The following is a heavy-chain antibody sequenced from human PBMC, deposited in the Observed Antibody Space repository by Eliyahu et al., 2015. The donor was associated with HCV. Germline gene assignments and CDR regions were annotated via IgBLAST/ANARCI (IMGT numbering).Heavy chain of an antibody. D-gene: IGHD3-10*01. Sequence: QVQLQESGPGLVKPSQTLSLTCXVSGGSXSSGXYYWXWIRQPPGKGLEWIGYIYYSGSTYYNPSLKSRVTISVDTSKNQSSLKLSSVTAADTAVYYCASTNYYGSGSYSGIDYWGQGTLVTVSS. CDR1: GGSXSSGXYY. CDR3: ASTNYYGSGSYSGIDY. V-gene: IGHV4-30-4*01. J-gene: IGHJ4*02. CDR2: IYYSGST.